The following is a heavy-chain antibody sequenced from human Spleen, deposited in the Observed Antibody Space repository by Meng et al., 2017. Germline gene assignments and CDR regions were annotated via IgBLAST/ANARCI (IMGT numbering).Heavy chain of an antibody. CDR2: ISQGSGRT. J-gene: IGHJ5*02. V-gene: IGHV4-4*02. CDR1: GDSISSLDW. Sequence: QGSGPGLVKPSGPLRRTLAVSGDSISSLDWWSWVRQPPGKGLEWIGEISQGSGRTNYNPSLKRRVTISLDKSKNQFSLNVNSVTAADTAVYYCVRNEGYSFGAWGQGTLVTVSS. CDR3: VRNEGYSFGA. D-gene: IGHD2-21*01.